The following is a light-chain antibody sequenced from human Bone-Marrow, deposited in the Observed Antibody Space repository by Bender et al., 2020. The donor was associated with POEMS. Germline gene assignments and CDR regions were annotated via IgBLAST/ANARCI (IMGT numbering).Light chain of an antibody. CDR2: IVN. V-gene: IGLV2-14*01. CDR1: SSDISAYDS. CDR3: ASYSSSGTVL. J-gene: IGLJ3*02. Sequence: QSALTQPPSVSGSPGQSITISCSGTSSDISAYDSVSWYQQYPDKAPKLLIYIVNFRPSGVSYRFSGSKYGDTASLTISGLRAEDEANYYCASYSSSGTVLFGGGTKLTVL.